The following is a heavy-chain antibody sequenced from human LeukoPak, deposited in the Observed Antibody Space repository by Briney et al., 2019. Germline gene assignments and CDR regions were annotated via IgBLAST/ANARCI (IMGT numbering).Heavy chain of an antibody. CDR2: ISSSGSTI. CDR3: AKGESSSSWYFYYYYYMDV. D-gene: IGHD6-13*01. CDR1: GFTFSSYE. Sequence: GGSLRLSCAASGFTFSSYEMNWVRQAPGKGLEWVSYISSSGSTIYYADSVKGRFTISRDNAKNSLYLQMNSLRAEDTAVYYCAKGESSSSWYFYYYYYMDVWGKGTTVTISS. J-gene: IGHJ6*03. V-gene: IGHV3-48*03.